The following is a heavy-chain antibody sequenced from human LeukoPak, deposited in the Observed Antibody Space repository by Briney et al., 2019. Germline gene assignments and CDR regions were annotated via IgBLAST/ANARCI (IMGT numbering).Heavy chain of an antibody. D-gene: IGHD3-3*01. CDR1: GYTFTSYG. CDR2: MNPNSGNT. Sequence: GASVKVSCKASGYTFTSYGINWVRQATGQGLEWMGWMNPNSGNTGYAQKFQGRVTMTRNTSISTAYMELSSLRSEDTAVYYCARGRSRITIFGVVMFDPWGQGTLVTVSS. V-gene: IGHV1-8*01. J-gene: IGHJ5*02. CDR3: ARGRSRITIFGVVMFDP.